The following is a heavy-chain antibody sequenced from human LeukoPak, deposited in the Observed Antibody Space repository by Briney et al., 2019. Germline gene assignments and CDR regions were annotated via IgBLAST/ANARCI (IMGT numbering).Heavy chain of an antibody. CDR1: GYSISSSYY. V-gene: IGHV4-38-2*01. CDR3: ARPRRDSSGWYIDY. D-gene: IGHD6-19*01. CDR2: IYHSGST. Sequence: PSETLSLTCAVSGYSISSSYYWGWIRQPPGKGLEWIGSIYHSGSTYYNPSLKSRVTISVDTSKNHFSLKLSSVTAADTAVYYCARPRRDSSGWYIDYWGQGTLVTVSS. J-gene: IGHJ4*02.